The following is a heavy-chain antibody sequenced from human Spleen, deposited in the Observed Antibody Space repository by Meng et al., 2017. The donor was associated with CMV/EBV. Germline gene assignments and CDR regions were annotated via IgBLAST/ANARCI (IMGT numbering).Heavy chain of an antibody. D-gene: IGHD3-10*01. CDR2: IIPIFGTA. J-gene: IGHJ6*02. V-gene: IGHV1-69*05. Sequence: SVKVSCKASGGTFSSYAISWVRQAPGQGLEWMGGIIPIFGTANYAQKFQGRVTITTDESTSTAYMELRSLRSDDTAVYYCARDLEGLWFGEMVTYYGMDVWGQGTTVTVSS. CDR3: ARDLEGLWFGEMVTYYGMDV. CDR1: GGTFSSYA.